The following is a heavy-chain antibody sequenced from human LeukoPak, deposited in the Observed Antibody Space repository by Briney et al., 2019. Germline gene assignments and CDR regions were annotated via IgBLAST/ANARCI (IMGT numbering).Heavy chain of an antibody. CDR3: ASSALGELSLAEYFQH. D-gene: IGHD3-10*01. V-gene: IGHV1-2*02. CDR1: GYSFTTYY. J-gene: IGHJ1*01. Sequence: GAVKVSCKASGYSFTTYYMQWVRQAPGQGLEWMGWINPNSGGTDNVQKFQGRVTMTRDTSISTVYRELSRLRSDDTAVYYCASSALGELSLAEYFQHWGKGTLVT. CDR2: INPNSGGT.